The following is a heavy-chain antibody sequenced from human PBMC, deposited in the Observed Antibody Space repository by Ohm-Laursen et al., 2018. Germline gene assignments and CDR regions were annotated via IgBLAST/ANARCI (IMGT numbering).Heavy chain of an antibody. Sequence: TLSLTCTISGGAISSYYWSWIRQSPGKGLEWIGYIYYSGSTNYNPSLKSRVTISVDTSKNQFSLKLSSVTAADTAVYYCARGIAVAATVFGYWGQGTLVTVSS. CDR1: GGAISSYY. D-gene: IGHD6-19*01. J-gene: IGHJ4*02. V-gene: IGHV4-59*01. CDR3: ARGIAVAATVFGY. CDR2: IYYSGST.